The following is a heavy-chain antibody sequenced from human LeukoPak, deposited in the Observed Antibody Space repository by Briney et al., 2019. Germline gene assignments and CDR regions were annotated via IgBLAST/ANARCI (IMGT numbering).Heavy chain of an antibody. CDR2: IRYDGSNK. Sequence: GGSLRLSCAASGFTFSSYGMHWVRQAPGKGLEWVAFIRYDGSNKYYADSVKGRFTISRDNSKNTLYLQMNSLRAEDTAVYYCAKVRYYDFWSRRPSDYWGQGTLVTVSS. D-gene: IGHD3-3*01. V-gene: IGHV3-30*02. J-gene: IGHJ4*02. CDR3: AKVRYYDFWSRRPSDY. CDR1: GFTFSSYG.